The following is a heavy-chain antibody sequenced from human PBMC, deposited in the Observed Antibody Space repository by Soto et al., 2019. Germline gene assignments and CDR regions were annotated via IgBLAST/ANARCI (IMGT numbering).Heavy chain of an antibody. CDR3: AKDPSIAVPSGYYYGMDV. V-gene: IGHV3-30*04. CDR2: LSFHGRDE. D-gene: IGHD6-19*01. Sequence: GGSLRLSCAASGFTFSGYAFHWVRQAPGKGLEWVALLSFHGRDESYVDSVRGRFTISRDNSMSTVFLQMNSLRAEDTAVYYCAKDPSIAVPSGYYYGMDVWGQGTTVTVSS. CDR1: GFTFSGYA. J-gene: IGHJ6*02.